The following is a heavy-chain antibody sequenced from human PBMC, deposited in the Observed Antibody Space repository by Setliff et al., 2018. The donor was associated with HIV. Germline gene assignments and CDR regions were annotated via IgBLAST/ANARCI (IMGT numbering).Heavy chain of an antibody. Sequence: SETLSLTCAVYGGSFSGYYWSWIRQPPGKGREWIGEINHSGSTNYNPSLKSRVTISVDTSKNQFSLKLSSVTAADTAVYYCARGPRYYDILTGPYYYYYYMDVWGKGTTVTVSS. CDR1: GGSFSGYY. J-gene: IGHJ6*03. D-gene: IGHD3-9*01. CDR3: ARGPRYYDILTGPYYYYYYMDV. V-gene: IGHV4-34*01. CDR2: INHSGST.